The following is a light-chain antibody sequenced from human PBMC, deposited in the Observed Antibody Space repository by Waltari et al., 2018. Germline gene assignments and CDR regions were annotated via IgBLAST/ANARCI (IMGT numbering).Light chain of an antibody. CDR2: EGS. J-gene: IGLJ2*01. CDR1: SSDVGRYNL. Sequence: QSALTQPASVSGSPGQSIPISCTGTSSDVGRYNLVPWYQQHPGKAPKLMIYEGSKRPSGVSNRFSGSKSGNTASLTISGLQAEDEADYYCCSYAGSSTVVFGGGTKLTVL. CDR3: CSYAGSSTVV. V-gene: IGLV2-23*01.